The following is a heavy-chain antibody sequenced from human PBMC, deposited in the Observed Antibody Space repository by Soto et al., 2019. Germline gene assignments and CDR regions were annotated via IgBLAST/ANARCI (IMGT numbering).Heavy chain of an antibody. Sequence: EVQLVESGGGLVQPGGSLRLSCAASGFNFSTYWMTWVRQAPGKGLEWVANIKQDGTEKNYADSVKGRFTISRDNAKNSLYLQMNSLRDEDTALYYCTRGGVIVTWGQGILVTVSS. V-gene: IGHV3-7*01. J-gene: IGHJ4*02. CDR3: TRGGVIVT. CDR2: IKQDGTEK. D-gene: IGHD3-16*02. CDR1: GFNFSTYW.